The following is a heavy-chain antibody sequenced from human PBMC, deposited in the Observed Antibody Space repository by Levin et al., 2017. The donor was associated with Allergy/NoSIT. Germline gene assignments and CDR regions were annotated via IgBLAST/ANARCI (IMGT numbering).Heavy chain of an antibody. CDR2: IYYSGST. J-gene: IGHJ4*02. Sequence: SETLSLTCTVSGGSISSGDYYWSWIRQPPGKGLEWIGYIYYSGSTYYNPSLKSRVTISVDTSKNQFSLKLSSVTAADTAVYYCARDLSYGSGSYSGGYWGQGTLVTVSS. D-gene: IGHD3-10*01. CDR1: GGSISSGDYY. CDR3: ARDLSYGSGSYSGGY. V-gene: IGHV4-30-4*01.